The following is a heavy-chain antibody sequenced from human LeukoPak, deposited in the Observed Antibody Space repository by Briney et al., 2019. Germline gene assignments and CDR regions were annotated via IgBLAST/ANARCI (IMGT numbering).Heavy chain of an antibody. D-gene: IGHD6-25*01. CDR1: GGTFSSYA. CDR3: ASHGKQRLAYFDY. Sequence: EASVKVSCKASGGTFSSYAISWVRQAPGQGLEWMGRIIPIFGTANYAQKFQGRVTITTDESTSTAYMELSSLRSEDTAVYYCASHGKQRLAYFDYWGQGTLVTVSS. CDR2: IIPIFGTA. J-gene: IGHJ4*02. V-gene: IGHV1-69*05.